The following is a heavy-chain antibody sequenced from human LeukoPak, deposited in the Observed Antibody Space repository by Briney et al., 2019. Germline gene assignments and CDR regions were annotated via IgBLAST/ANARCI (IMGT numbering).Heavy chain of an antibody. CDR2: FHNSGTS. CDR3: ARGPQGYSSSWYFDY. V-gene: IGHV4-59*12. J-gene: IGHJ4*02. Sequence: SETLSLTCTVSDDSISDYYRGWIRQPPGKGLEWIGYFHNSGTSTYNPSLKSRVTISVDTSKNQFSLKLSSVTAADTAVYYCARGPQGYSSSWYFDYWGQGTLVTVSS. CDR1: DDSISDYY. D-gene: IGHD6-13*01.